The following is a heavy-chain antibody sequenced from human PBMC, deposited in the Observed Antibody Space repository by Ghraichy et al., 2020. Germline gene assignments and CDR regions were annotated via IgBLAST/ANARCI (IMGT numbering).Heavy chain of an antibody. J-gene: IGHJ4*02. CDR3: ARGSVELVRGVIILAPDY. CDR2: IIPIFGTA. V-gene: IGHV1-69*13. D-gene: IGHD3-10*01. CDR1: GGTFSSYA. Sequence: SVKVSCKASGGTFSSYAISWVRQAPGQGLEWMGGIIPIFGTANYAQKFQDRVTITADESTSTAYMELSSLRSEDTAVYYCARGSVELVRGVIILAPDYWGQGTLVTVSS.